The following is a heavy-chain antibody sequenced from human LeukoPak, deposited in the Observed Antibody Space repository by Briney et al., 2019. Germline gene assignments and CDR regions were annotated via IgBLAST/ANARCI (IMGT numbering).Heavy chain of an antibody. Sequence: GGSLRLSCAASGFTFSSCAWVRQAPGKGLEWVSAISGSGGSTYYADSVKGRFTISRDNSKNTLYLQMNSLRAEDTAVYYCTKGTIWLPFDYWGQGTLVTVSS. V-gene: IGHV3-23*01. CDR3: TKGTIWLPFDY. J-gene: IGHJ4*02. CDR2: ISGSGGST. CDR1: GFTFSSCA. D-gene: IGHD5-18*01.